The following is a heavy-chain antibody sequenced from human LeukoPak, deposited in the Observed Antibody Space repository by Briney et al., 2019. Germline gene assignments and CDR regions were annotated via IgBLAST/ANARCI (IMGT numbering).Heavy chain of an antibody. CDR1: GYTFTTYD. D-gene: IGHD3-10*01. Sequence: ASVKVSCKASGYTFTTYDINWVRQATGQGLEWMGWMNPNNGNTGYAQKFQGRVTMTRDTSTGTAYMELSSLRSEDTAVYYCARVHYGSGSYYPNWFDPWGQGTLVTVSS. CDR2: MNPNNGNT. J-gene: IGHJ5*02. V-gene: IGHV1-8*01. CDR3: ARVHYGSGSYYPNWFDP.